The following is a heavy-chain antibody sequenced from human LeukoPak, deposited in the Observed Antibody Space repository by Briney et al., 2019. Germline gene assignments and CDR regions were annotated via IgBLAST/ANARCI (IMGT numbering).Heavy chain of an antibody. Sequence: QPGRSLRLSCAASGFTFSSYGMHWVRQAPGKGLEWVAVISYDGSNKYYADSVKGRFPISRDNSKNTLYLQMNSLRAEDTAVYYCAKALAGYCSSTSCYEADYWGQGTLVTVSS. J-gene: IGHJ4*02. CDR3: AKALAGYCSSTSCYEADY. CDR1: GFTFSSYG. CDR2: ISYDGSNK. D-gene: IGHD2-2*01. V-gene: IGHV3-30*18.